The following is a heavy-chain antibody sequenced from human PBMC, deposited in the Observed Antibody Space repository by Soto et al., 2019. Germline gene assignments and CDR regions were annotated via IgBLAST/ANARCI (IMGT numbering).Heavy chain of an antibody. D-gene: IGHD2-15*01. Sequence: SETLSLTCTVSGGSISSYYWSWIRQPPGKGLEWIGYIYYSGSTNYNPSLKSRVTISVDTSKNQFSLKLSSVTAADTAVYYCARVHIVVVVAADWYFDLWGRGTLVTVSS. CDR3: ARVHIVVVVAADWYFDL. V-gene: IGHV4-59*01. CDR1: GGSISSYY. J-gene: IGHJ2*01. CDR2: IYYSGST.